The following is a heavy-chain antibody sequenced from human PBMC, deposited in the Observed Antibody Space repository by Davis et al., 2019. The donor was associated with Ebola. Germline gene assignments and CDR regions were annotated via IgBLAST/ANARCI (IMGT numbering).Heavy chain of an antibody. CDR3: AREQDTRDWFVSTSKFNWLDP. CDR1: GFTFGDYA. D-gene: IGHD3-9*01. CDR2: ISTDGRLK. Sequence: PGGSLRLSCAASGFTFGDYAMHWVRQAPGKGLDWVAVISTDGRLKSYAESVKGRFTTSRDNSNNSLFLQMTSLRTEDTALYYCAREQDTRDWFVSTSKFNWLDPWGQGILVTVSS. J-gene: IGHJ5*02. V-gene: IGHV3-30*04.